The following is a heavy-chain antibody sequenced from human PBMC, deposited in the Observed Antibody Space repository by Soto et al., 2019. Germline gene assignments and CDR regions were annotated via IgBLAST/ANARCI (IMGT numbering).Heavy chain of an antibody. CDR3: ARDKAVLGY. J-gene: IGHJ4*02. D-gene: IGHD4-17*01. V-gene: IGHV1-69*01. Sequence: QVQLVQSGAEVRKPGSSVRVSCKASGGSFNRHTISWVRQAPGQGLEWMGGIIPIFGTANHAQKFQGRVTIIADESTSTVYMELSSLRSDDTAIYYCARDKAVLGYWGQGTLVTVSS. CDR2: IIPIFGTA. CDR1: GGSFNRHT.